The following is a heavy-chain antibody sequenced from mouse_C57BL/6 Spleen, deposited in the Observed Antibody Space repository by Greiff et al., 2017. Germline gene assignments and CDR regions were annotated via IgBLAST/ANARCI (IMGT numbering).Heavy chain of an antibody. J-gene: IGHJ2*01. Sequence: VQLHQPGTELVKPGASVKLSCKASGYTFTSYWMHWVKQRPGQGLEWIGNINPSNGGTNYNEKFKSKATLTVDKSSSTAYMQLSSLTSEDAAVYYCARATGTGRYYVDYWGQGTTLTVSS. D-gene: IGHD4-1*01. CDR1: GYTFTSYW. V-gene: IGHV1-53*01. CDR3: ARATGTGRYYVDY. CDR2: INPSNGGT.